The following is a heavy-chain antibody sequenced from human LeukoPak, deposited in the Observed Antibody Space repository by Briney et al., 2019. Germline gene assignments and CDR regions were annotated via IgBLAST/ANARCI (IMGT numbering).Heavy chain of an antibody. Sequence: GGPLRLLCAASGFLLSSYGVHWVRQAPDKGLEWVAVIWYDGSNKYYADSVKGRFTISRDNSKNTLYLQMNILRAEDTVVYCCARLKGVATTFDYWGQGALVTVAS. CDR1: GFLLSSYG. D-gene: IGHD5-12*01. CDR3: ARLKGVATTFDY. V-gene: IGHV3-33*01. CDR2: IWYDGSNK. J-gene: IGHJ4*02.